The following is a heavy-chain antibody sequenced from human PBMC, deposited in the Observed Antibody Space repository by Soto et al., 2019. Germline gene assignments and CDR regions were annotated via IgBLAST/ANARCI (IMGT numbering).Heavy chain of an antibody. V-gene: IGHV1-2*04. CDR1: GYTFTGYY. D-gene: IGHD1-7*01. J-gene: IGHJ6*02. CDR2: INPNSGGT. Sequence: ASVKVSFKASGYTFTGYYMHWVRQAPGQGLEWMGWINPNSGGTNYAQKFQGWVTMTRDTSISTAYMELSRLRSDDTAVYYCARDLNLITGTTYGMDVWGQGTTVTVSS. CDR3: ARDLNLITGTTYGMDV.